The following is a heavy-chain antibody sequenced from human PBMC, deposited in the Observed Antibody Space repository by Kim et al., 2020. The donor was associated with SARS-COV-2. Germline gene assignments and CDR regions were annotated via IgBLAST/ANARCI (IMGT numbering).Heavy chain of an antibody. CDR3: AKDGDPRGVNGYDIVVVHSRPEYFQH. CDR2: ISGSGGST. J-gene: IGHJ1*01. CDR1: GFTFSSYA. D-gene: IGHD2-2*01. Sequence: GGSLRLSCAASGFTFSSYAMSWVRQAPGKGLEWVSAISGSGGSTYYADSVKGRFTISRDNSKNTLYLQMNSLRAEDTAVYYCAKDGDPRGVNGYDIVVVHSRPEYFQHWGQGTLVTVSS. V-gene: IGHV3-23*01.